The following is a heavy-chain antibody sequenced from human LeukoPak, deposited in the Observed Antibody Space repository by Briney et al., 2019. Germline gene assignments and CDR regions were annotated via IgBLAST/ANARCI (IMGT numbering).Heavy chain of an antibody. D-gene: IGHD5-18*01. Sequence: KSSETLSLTCTVSGGSISSDYWSWIRQPPGKGLEWIGEINHSGSTNYNPSLKSRVTISVDTSKNQFSLKLSSVTAADTAVYYCARGYRGYSYGYAYWGQGTLVTVSS. CDR2: INHSGST. J-gene: IGHJ4*02. CDR3: ARGYRGYSYGYAY. CDR1: GGSISSDY. V-gene: IGHV4-34*01.